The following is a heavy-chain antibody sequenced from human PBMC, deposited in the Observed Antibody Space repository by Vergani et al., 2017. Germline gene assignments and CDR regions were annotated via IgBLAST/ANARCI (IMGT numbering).Heavy chain of an antibody. CDR3: AKGGVGADTRYYYMDV. CDR1: GFIFQNYT. V-gene: IGHV3-30*04. D-gene: IGHD1-26*01. J-gene: IGHJ6*03. CDR2: ISNDGRHT. Sequence: QVNLVGSGGGVVQPGRSLRLSCATYGFIFQNYTMHWVRQAPGKGLEWVALISNDGRHTYYADSVRGRFSISRDNSKNTLYLQMNSLRTEDTANYYCAKGGVGADTRYYYMDVWGKGTTVTVSS.